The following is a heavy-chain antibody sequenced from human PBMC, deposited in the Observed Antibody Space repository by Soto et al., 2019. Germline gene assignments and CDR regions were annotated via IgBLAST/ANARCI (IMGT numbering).Heavy chain of an antibody. D-gene: IGHD3-16*02. CDR1: GDSVSSNSAA. CDR3: ASSYDYLWGSYRYYFDW. V-gene: IGHV6-1*01. CDR2: TYYRSKWYN. J-gene: IGHJ4*01. Sequence: PSQTLSLTCAISGDSVSSNSAAWNWIRQSPSRGLEWLGRTYYRSKWYNDYAVSVKSRITINPDTSTNQFSLKLSSVTAADTAVYFCASSYDYLWGSYRYYFDWWGQGTLVTVSS.